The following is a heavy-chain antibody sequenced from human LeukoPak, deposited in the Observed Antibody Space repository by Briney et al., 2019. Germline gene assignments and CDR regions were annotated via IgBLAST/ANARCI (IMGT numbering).Heavy chain of an antibody. J-gene: IGHJ4*02. CDR1: GFTFRSYA. CDR2: IDSTGDYT. D-gene: IGHD3-22*01. CDR3: AKGSSGGRPYYFDY. Sequence: GGSLRLSCAASGFTFRSYAMSWVRQAPGKGLDWVSAIDSTGDYTYHADSVKGRLTISGDNSKNTLYLQMDSLRAEDTAIYYCAKGSSGGRPYYFDYWGQGTLVTVSS. V-gene: IGHV3-23*01.